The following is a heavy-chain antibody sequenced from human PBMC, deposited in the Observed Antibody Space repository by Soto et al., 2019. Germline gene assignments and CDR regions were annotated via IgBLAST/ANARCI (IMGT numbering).Heavy chain of an antibody. D-gene: IGHD2-15*01. Sequence: QVQLVQSGAEVKKPGSSVKVSCKASGGTFSSYAISWVRQAPGQGLEWMGGIIPIFGTANYAQKFQGRVTITADESTSTAYMELSRLRSEDTAVYYCARDHCSGGSCQTYNWFDPWGQGTLVTVSS. CDR3: ARDHCSGGSCQTYNWFDP. CDR1: GGTFSSYA. J-gene: IGHJ5*02. V-gene: IGHV1-69*01. CDR2: IIPIFGTA.